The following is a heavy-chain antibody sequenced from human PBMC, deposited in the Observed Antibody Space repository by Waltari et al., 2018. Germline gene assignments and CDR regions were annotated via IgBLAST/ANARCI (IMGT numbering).Heavy chain of an antibody. CDR3: AKDAFGNTYLDH. V-gene: IGHV3-30*18. D-gene: IGHD3-10*01. J-gene: IGHJ5*02. CDR2: ASFDGSTT. CDR1: GFSHLPFG. Sequence: QVPLVESGGGVVQPGMSLSPSWAASGFSHLPFGMHGVRQAPGKGLGWVALASFDGSTTYYADSVRGRFTISRDNSKNTLYLDINTLRVDDTAIYYCAKDAFGNTYLDHWGQGTLVTVSS.